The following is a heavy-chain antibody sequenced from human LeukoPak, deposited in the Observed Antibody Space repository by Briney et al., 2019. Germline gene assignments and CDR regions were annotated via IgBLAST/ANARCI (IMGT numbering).Heavy chain of an antibody. CDR2: IRYDGSNK. Sequence: GGSLRLSCAASGFTFSSYGMHWVRQAPGKGLEWVAFIRYDGSNKYYADSVKGRFTISRDNAKNSLYLQMNSLRAEDTAVYYCARHRGIAVANYYFDYWGQGTLVTVSS. CDR3: ARHRGIAVANYYFDY. J-gene: IGHJ4*02. D-gene: IGHD6-19*01. CDR1: GFTFSSYG. V-gene: IGHV3-30*02.